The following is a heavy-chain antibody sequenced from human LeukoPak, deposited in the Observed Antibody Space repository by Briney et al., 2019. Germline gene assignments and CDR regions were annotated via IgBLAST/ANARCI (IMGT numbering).Heavy chain of an antibody. D-gene: IGHD6-13*01. CDR1: GGTFSSYA. CDR2: IIPIFGTA. Sequence: SVKVSCKASGGTFSSYAISWVRQAPGQGLKWMGGIIPIFGTANYAQKFQGGVTITADESTSTAYMELSSLRSEDTAVYYCARAAAAGDSNFDYWGQGTLVIVSS. CDR3: ARAAAAGDSNFDY. J-gene: IGHJ4*02. V-gene: IGHV1-69*13.